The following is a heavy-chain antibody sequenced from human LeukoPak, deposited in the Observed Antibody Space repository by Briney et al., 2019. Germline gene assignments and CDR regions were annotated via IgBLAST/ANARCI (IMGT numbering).Heavy chain of an antibody. Sequence: SETLSLTCAVFGGSFSDSLWTWVRQPPGKGLEWIGEVDHRGTTNFNPSLKGRFSIPVDTTKNQFSLRVNAVTAADTALYYCARVCRVLGVRRINWARRENYFYYYMDVWGKGTTVTVSS. V-gene: IGHV4-34*01. CDR2: VDHRGTT. D-gene: IGHD5-24*01. CDR1: GGSFSDSL. CDR3: ARVCRVLGVRRINWARRENYFYYYMDV. J-gene: IGHJ6*03.